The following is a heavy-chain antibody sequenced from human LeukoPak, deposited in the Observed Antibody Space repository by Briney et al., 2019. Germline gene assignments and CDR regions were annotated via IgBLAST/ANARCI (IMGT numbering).Heavy chain of an antibody. J-gene: IGHJ4*02. D-gene: IGHD5-18*01. CDR3: ARDLSGIAGYTYGRGIDY. Sequence: GSLRLSCAASGFTFSSYSMNWVRQAPGKGLEWVSAISGSGDSTFYTDSVKGRFTISRDNAKTSLYLQMNSLRAEDTAVYYCARDLSGIAGYTYGRGIDYWGQGTLVTVSS. CDR2: ISGSGDST. CDR1: GFTFSSYS. V-gene: IGHV3-21*01.